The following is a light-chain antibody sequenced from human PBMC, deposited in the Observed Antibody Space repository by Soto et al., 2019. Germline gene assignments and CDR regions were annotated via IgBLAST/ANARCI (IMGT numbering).Light chain of an antibody. CDR1: QDINKN. CDR2: DAS. V-gene: IGKV1-33*01. CDR3: QQYGSSPLIT. Sequence: DIQMTQSPSSLSASVGDRVTITCQASQDINKNLIWYQQKPGKAPKLLIYDASDLETGVPSRFSGSGSGTGFTFTISSLQPEDFAVYYCQQYGSSPLITFGQGTRLEIK. J-gene: IGKJ5*01.